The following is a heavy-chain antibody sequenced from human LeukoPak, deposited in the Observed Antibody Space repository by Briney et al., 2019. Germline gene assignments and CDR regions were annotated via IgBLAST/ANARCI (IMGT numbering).Heavy chain of an antibody. D-gene: IGHD6-13*01. CDR3: AKDPLGAAGKGYYFDY. V-gene: IGHV3-30*18. J-gene: IGHJ4*02. CDR1: GFTFSSYG. Sequence: GSLRLSCAASGFTFSSYGMHWVRQAPGKGLEWVAVISYDGSNKYYADSVKGRFTISRDNSKNTLYLQMNSLRAEDTAVYYCAKDPLGAAGKGYYFDYWGQGTLVTVSS. CDR2: ISYDGSNK.